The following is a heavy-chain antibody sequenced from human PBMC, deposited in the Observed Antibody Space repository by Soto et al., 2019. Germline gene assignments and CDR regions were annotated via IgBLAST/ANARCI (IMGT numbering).Heavy chain of an antibody. CDR3: AKVIVVDYYGMDV. J-gene: IGHJ6*02. V-gene: IGHV4-31*03. Sequence: ASETLSLTCTVSGGSISRGGYYWSWIRQNPGKGLEWIGYTYNSVSTYYNPSLKSRVTISVDTSKNQFSLKLSPVTAADTAVYYCAKVIVVDYYGMDVSGQDTTVTVSS. CDR1: GGSISRGGYY. D-gene: IGHD2-2*01. CDR2: TYNSVST.